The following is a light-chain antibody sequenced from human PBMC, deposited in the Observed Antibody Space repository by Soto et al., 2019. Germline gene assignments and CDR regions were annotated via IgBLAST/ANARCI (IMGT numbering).Light chain of an antibody. Sequence: QSVLTQPASVSGSPGQSITISCTGTSSDVGGYILVSWYQQEPGKVPKLMIYEGSKRPSGVSNRFSGSKSGNTASLTISGLQAEDEAHYYCCSYVGGDTYLIFGGGTKLTVL. CDR2: EGS. V-gene: IGLV2-23*01. CDR3: CSYVGGDTYLI. J-gene: IGLJ2*01. CDR1: SSDVGGYIL.